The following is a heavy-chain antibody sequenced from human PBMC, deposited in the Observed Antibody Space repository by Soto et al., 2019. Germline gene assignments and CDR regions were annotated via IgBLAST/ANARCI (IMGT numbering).Heavy chain of an antibody. J-gene: IGHJ6*02. Sequence: WVSLRLPWAASGFTIGNHSRNWIRQAPGKGLEWVSSISSSSSYIYYADSVKGRFTISRDNAKNSLYLQMNSLRAEDTAVYYCARGTRALVYYYYGMDVWGQGPTVTVSS. CDR3: ARGTRALVYYYYGMDV. CDR1: GFTIGNHS. V-gene: IGHV3-21*01. CDR2: ISSSSSYI. D-gene: IGHD2-2*01.